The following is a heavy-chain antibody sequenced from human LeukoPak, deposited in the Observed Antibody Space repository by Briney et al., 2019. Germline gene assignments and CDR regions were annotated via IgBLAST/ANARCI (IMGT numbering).Heavy chain of an antibody. J-gene: IGHJ6*03. D-gene: IGHD5-12*01. CDR2: IYPGDSDT. Sequence: GESLQISCKGSGYSFTSYWIGWVRQMPGKGLEWMGIIYPGDSDTRYSPSFQGQVTISADKSISTAYLQWSSLKASDTAMYYCARQVSIVATIGGSYYYYYMDVWGKGTTVTVSS. CDR3: ARQVSIVATIGGSYYYYYMDV. CDR1: GYSFTSYW. V-gene: IGHV5-51*01.